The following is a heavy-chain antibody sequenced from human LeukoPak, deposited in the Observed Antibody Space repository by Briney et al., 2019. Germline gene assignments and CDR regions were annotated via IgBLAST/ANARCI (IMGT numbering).Heavy chain of an antibody. J-gene: IGHJ6*02. CDR1: GFTFTDAW. CDR3: AKAEGATLYYYGVDV. CDR2: VSSGGGDT. V-gene: IGHV3-23*01. Sequence: GGSLRLSCAASGFTFTDAWMSWVRQAPGKGLEWVSTVSSGGGDTYIADSVKGRFTISRDNSKYTLYLQMNRLRADDTAVHYCAKAEGATLYYYGVDVWGQGTTVTVSS.